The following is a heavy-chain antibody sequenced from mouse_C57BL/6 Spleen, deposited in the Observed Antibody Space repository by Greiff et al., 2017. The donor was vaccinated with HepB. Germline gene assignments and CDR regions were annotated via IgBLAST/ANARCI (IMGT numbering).Heavy chain of an antibody. CDR1: GYSFTGYY. CDR3: VYYGSSYVDYAMDY. V-gene: IGHV1-42*01. CDR2: INPSTGGT. J-gene: IGHJ4*01. D-gene: IGHD1-1*01. Sequence: VQLKESGPELVKPGASVKISCKASGYSFTGYYMNWVKQSPEKSLEWIGEINPSTGGTTYNQKFKAKATLTVDKSSSTAYMQLKSLTSEDSAVYYCVYYGSSYVDYAMDYWGQGTSVTVSS.